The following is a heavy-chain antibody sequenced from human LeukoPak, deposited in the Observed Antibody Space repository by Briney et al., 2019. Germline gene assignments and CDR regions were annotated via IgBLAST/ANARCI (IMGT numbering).Heavy chain of an antibody. Sequence: EASVKVSCKASGGTFSSYATSWVRQAPGQGLEWMGGIIPIFGTANYAQKFQGRVTITADESTSTAYMELSSLRSEDTAVYYCARVNIAALRGESFDPWGQGTLVTVSS. V-gene: IGHV1-69*13. J-gene: IGHJ5*02. CDR2: IIPIFGTA. CDR1: GGTFSSYA. D-gene: IGHD6-6*01. CDR3: ARVNIAALRGESFDP.